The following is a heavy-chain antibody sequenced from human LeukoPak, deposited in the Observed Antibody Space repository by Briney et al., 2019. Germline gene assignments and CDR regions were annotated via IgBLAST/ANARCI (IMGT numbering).Heavy chain of an antibody. Sequence: ASVKVSCKASGYXFTSYGISWVRQAPGQGLKWMGWISAYNGNTNYAQKLQGRVTMTTDTSTSTAYMELRSLRSDDTAVYYCARGDLGYCSGGSCYRLGYWGQGTLVTVSS. CDR2: ISAYNGNT. CDR3: ARGDLGYCSGGSCYRLGY. D-gene: IGHD2-15*01. CDR1: GYXFTSYG. J-gene: IGHJ4*02. V-gene: IGHV1-18*01.